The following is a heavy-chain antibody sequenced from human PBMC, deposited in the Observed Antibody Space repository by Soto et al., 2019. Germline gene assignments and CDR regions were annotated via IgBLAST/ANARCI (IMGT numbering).Heavy chain of an antibody. CDR3: AREYGDYGVIDY. V-gene: IGHV4-34*01. CDR1: GGSFSGYY. J-gene: IGHJ4*02. D-gene: IGHD4-17*01. CDR2: INHSGST. Sequence: QVQLQQWGAGLLKPSETLSLTCAVYGGSFSGYYWSWIRQPPGKGLEWIGEINHSGSTNYKPSLKRRVTISVDTSKNQFSLKLSSVTAADTAVYYCAREYGDYGVIDYWGQGTLVTVSS.